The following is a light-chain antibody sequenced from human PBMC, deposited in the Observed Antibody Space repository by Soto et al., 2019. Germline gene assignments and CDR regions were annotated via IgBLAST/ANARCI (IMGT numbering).Light chain of an antibody. J-gene: IGLJ1*01. CDR3: NSYTSKSTGV. CDR1: SSDVGGYND. V-gene: IGLV2-14*01. Sequence: QSALTQPASVSGSPGQSITISCTGTSSDVGGYNDVSWYQQHPGKAPKLIIYEVSNRPSGVSNRFSGSKSGNTASLTISGLQAEYEADYYCNSYTSKSTGVFGTGTKLTFL. CDR2: EVS.